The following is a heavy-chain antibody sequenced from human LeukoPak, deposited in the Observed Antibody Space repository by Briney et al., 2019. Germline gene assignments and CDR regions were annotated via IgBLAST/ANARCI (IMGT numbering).Heavy chain of an antibody. J-gene: IGHJ5*02. CDR2: IGGSGGST. V-gene: IGHV3-23*01. CDR3: AKDGAAIPPWFDP. Sequence: GGSLRLSCAASGFTFSSYAMSWVRQAPGKGLEWVSAIGGSGGSTYYADSVKDRFTISRNNSKNTLYLQMNSLRAEDTAVYYCAKDGAAIPPWFDPWGQGTLVTVSS. D-gene: IGHD2-21*02. CDR1: GFTFSSYA.